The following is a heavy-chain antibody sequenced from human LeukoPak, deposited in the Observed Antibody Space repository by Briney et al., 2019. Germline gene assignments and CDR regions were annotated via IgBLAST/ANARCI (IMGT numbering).Heavy chain of an antibody. CDR1: GFTFSDYY. CDR3: ARGWENYYDSSGYYYVGPTDY. V-gene: IGHV3-11*04. Sequence: GGSLRLSCAVSGFTFSDYYMSWIRQAPGKGLEWVSYISSSGCTIYYADSVKGRFTISRDNAKNSLYLQMNSLRAEDTAVYYCARGWENYYDSSGYYYVGPTDYWGQGTLVTVSS. J-gene: IGHJ4*02. CDR2: ISSSGCTI. D-gene: IGHD3-22*01.